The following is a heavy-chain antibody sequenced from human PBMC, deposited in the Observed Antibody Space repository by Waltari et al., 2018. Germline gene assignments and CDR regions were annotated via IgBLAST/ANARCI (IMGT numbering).Heavy chain of an antibody. CDR2: IWYDGSNE. V-gene: IGHV3-33*06. CDR3: AKVSGWAAAYIDN. D-gene: IGHD3-3*01. Sequence: QVQLVESGGRVVQPGGSLRLSCEASGFRFSDHGMHWVRQAPGKGLEWVAVIWYDGSNEDYADPVKGRFTIARDNSKNTVFLQMNSLRSEDTAVYFCAKVSGWAAAYIDNWGQGTLVTVAS. J-gene: IGHJ4*02. CDR1: GFRFSDHG.